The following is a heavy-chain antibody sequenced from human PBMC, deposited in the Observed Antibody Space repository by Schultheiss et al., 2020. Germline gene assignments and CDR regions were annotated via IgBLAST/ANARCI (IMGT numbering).Heavy chain of an antibody. D-gene: IGHD2-21*02. J-gene: IGHJ4*02. CDR2: IIPNSGDT. V-gene: IGHV1-2*02. CDR1: GYTFTAYH. CDR3: ARQRDFWRGDDCSYDY. Sequence: ASVKVSCKASGYTFTAYHVHWVRQAPGQGLEWLGWIIPNSGDTKYALKVQGRVTMTRDTSISTAYMELSSLRSDDTAVYYCARQRDFWRGDDCSYDYWGQGTLVTVSS.